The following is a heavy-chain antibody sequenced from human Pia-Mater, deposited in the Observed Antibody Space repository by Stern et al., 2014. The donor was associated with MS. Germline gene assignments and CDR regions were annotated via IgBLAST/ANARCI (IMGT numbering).Heavy chain of an antibody. V-gene: IGHV3-30*18. CDR2: VSYDGSNK. J-gene: IGHJ5*02. CDR3: AKDRQYLTYFFDH. D-gene: IGHD2/OR15-2a*01. Sequence: VQLVESGGGVVQPGRPLRLSCVASGFTFGSCAMHWVRQAPGQGLEWVAGVSYDGSNKYYADSVKGRFTISRDNSQNTLYMQMSSLRPEDTAVYYCAKDRQYLTYFFDHWGQESLVTVSS. CDR1: GFTFGSCA.